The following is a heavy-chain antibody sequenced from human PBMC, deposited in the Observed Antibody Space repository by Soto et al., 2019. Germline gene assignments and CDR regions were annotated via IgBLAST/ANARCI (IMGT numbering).Heavy chain of an antibody. Sequence: PGGSLRLSCAASGFTFSSHEMNWVRQAPGKGLEWVAYINRSGSTIHYADRVKGRFTISRDNDGNSLHLQMNSLRAEDTAVYYCARWPGYGSGHYHQFDHWGLGTMVTVSS. D-gene: IGHD3-10*01. CDR2: INRSGSTI. J-gene: IGHJ4*02. CDR1: GFTFSSHE. V-gene: IGHV3-48*03. CDR3: ARWPGYGSGHYHQFDH.